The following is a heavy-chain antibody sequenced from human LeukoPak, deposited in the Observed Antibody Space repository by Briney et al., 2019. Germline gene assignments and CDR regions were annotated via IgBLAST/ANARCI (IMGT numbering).Heavy chain of an antibody. CDR2: INPNSGDT. D-gene: IGHD1-26*01. CDR3: ARDLASTSNWESDF. CDR1: GYTFAGYF. J-gene: IGHJ4*02. V-gene: IGHV1-2*06. Sequence: GASVKVSCKASGYTFAGYFIHWVRQAPGQGLEWMGRINPNSGDTEYAPKFQGRVTITGDTSISTAYVEVRRLISDDTAVYYCARDLASTSNWESDFWGQGILVIVSS.